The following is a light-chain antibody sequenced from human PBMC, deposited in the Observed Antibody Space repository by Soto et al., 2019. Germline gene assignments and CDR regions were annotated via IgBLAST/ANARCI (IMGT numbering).Light chain of an antibody. CDR1: QDIDNN. CDR3: QQYDDFPYT. J-gene: IGKJ2*01. Sequence: DIQMTQSPSSLSASVGDRVTITCQASQDIDNNLNWYQQRSGKAPKVLIYDASNLKGGVPSRFSGSGSGTDFTFIISSLQPEDIATYYCQQYDDFPYTFGQGTKLEI. V-gene: IGKV1-33*01. CDR2: DAS.